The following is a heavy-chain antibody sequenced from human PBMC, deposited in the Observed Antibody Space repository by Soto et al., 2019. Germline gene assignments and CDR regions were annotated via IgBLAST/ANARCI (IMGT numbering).Heavy chain of an antibody. V-gene: IGHV1-69*01. D-gene: IGHD3-22*01. CDR2: IIPIFGTA. CDR1: GDTFSSYA. J-gene: IGHJ6*02. CDR3: ARDGSGYRSRASPMDV. Sequence: QVQLVQSGAEVKKSGSSVKVSCKASGDTFSSYAISWVRQAPGQGLEWMGGIIPIFGTANYAQKFQGRVTITADESTSTAYMELSSLRSEVTAVYYCARDGSGYRSRASPMDVWGQGTTVTVSS.